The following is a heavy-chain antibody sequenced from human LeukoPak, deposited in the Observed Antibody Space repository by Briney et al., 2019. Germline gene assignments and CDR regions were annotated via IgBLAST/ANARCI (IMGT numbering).Heavy chain of an antibody. V-gene: IGHV3-21*01. CDR1: GFTFSSYS. D-gene: IGHD5-12*01. CDR2: ISSSSSYI. CDR3: ARDQERDISTGYEFDY. J-gene: IGHJ4*02. Sequence: PGGSLRLSCAASGFTFSSYSMNWVRQAPGKGLEWVSSISSSSSYIYYADSVKGRFTISRDNAKNSLYLQMNSLRAEDTAVYYCARDQERDISTGYEFDYWGQGTLVTVSS.